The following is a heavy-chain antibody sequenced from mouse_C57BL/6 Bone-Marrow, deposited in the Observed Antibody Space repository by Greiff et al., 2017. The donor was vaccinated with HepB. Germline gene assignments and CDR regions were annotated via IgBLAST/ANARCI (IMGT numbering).Heavy chain of an antibody. CDR1: GFTFSSYA. D-gene: IGHD1-1*01. V-gene: IGHV5-9-1*02. CDR2: ISSGGDYI. J-gene: IGHJ3*01. CDR3: TRDYYGSSLFAY. Sequence: EVKLVESGEGLVKPGGSLKLSCAASGFTFSSYAMSWVRQTPEKRLEWVAYISSGGDYIYYADNVKGRFTISRDNARNTLYLQMSSLKSEDTAMYYCTRDYYGSSLFAYWGQGTLVTVSA.